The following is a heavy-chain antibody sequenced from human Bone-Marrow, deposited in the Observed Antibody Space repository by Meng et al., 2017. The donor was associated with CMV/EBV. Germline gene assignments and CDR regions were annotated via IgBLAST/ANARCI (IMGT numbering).Heavy chain of an antibody. J-gene: IGHJ5*02. V-gene: IGHV6-1*01. CDR1: GDSVSGNSAA. CDR2: TYYRSKWNN. CDR3: ARGGYTSVWS. Sequence: CAISGDSVSGNSAAWNWIRQSPSRGLEWLGRTYYRSKWNNDYAASVKSRITIIPDTSKNEFSLQLNSVTPEDTAVYYCARGGYTSVWSWGQGTLVTVSS. D-gene: IGHD6-19*01.